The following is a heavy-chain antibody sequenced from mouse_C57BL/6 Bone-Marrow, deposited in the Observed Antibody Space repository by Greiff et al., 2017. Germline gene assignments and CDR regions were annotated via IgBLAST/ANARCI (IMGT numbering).Heavy chain of an antibody. Sequence: VQLQQSGAELVRSGASVKLSCTASGFNIKDYYMHWVNQRPEQCLEWIGWIDPENGDTEFAPKFQGKATMTADTSSNTAYLQLSSLTSEDTAVYYCNAGYYGSSRLDYWGQGTTLTVSS. D-gene: IGHD1-1*01. CDR2: IDPENGDT. J-gene: IGHJ2*01. CDR1: GFNIKDYY. V-gene: IGHV14-4*02. CDR3: NAGYYGSSRLDY.